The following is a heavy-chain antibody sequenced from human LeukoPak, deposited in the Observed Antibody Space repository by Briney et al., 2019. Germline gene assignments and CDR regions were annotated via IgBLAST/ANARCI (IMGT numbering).Heavy chain of an antibody. V-gene: IGHV3-66*01. CDR2: ISTSGTT. J-gene: IGHJ6*02. D-gene: IGHD1-26*01. Sequence: GGSLRLSCAASGSTVSSNYMSWVRQAPGKGLEWVSIISTSGTTSYADSVKGRFTISRDNSRNTLYLQMNSLRAEDTAVYYCATRGAPGYYYGMDVWGQGTTVTVSS. CDR3: ATRGAPGYYYGMDV. CDR1: GSTVSSNY.